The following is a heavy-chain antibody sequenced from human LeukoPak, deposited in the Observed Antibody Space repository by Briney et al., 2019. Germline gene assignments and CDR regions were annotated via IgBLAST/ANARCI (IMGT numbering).Heavy chain of an antibody. J-gene: IGHJ2*01. CDR2: IYYSGST. CDR1: GGSISSSSYY. Sequence: PSETLSLTCTVSGGSISSSSYYWGWIRQPPGKGLEWIGSIYYSGSTYYNPSLKSRVTISVDTSKNQFSLKLSSVTAADTAVYYCARVAPDDYGDYGPHWYFDLWGRGTLVTVSS. D-gene: IGHD4-17*01. V-gene: IGHV4-39*01. CDR3: ARVAPDDYGDYGPHWYFDL.